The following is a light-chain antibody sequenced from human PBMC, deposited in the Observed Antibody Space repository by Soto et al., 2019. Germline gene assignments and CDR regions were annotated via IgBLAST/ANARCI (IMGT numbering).Light chain of an antibody. CDR2: DVS. CDR3: QHYNSYPLT. CDR1: QSITRR. J-gene: IGKJ4*01. V-gene: IGKV1-5*01. Sequence: DIHMTQSPSTLSAYVGDRVTITCRASQSITRRLAWHQQKPGKAPKLLIHDVSSLESGVPSRFSGSGSGTEFTLTISSLQPDDYATYYCQHYNSYPLTFGGGTKVEIK.